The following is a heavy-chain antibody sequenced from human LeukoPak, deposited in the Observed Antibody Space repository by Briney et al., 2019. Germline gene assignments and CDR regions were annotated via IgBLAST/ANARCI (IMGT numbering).Heavy chain of an antibody. CDR2: INSDGSST. V-gene: IGHV3-74*01. CDR3: ARAGGSGSYPRWFDP. Sequence: GGSLRLSCAASGFTFSSYWMHWVRQAPGKGLVWVSRINSDGSSTSYADSVKGRFTISRDNAKNTLYLQMNSLIAGDTAVYYCARAGGSGSYPRWFDPWGQGTLVTVSS. D-gene: IGHD3-10*01. CDR1: GFTFSSYW. J-gene: IGHJ5*02.